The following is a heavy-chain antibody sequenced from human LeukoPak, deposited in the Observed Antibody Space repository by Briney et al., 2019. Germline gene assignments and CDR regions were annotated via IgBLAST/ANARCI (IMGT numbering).Heavy chain of an antibody. J-gene: IGHJ4*02. CDR3: ARTAGRTFDY. V-gene: IGHV1-46*01. Sequence: GGSLRLSCAASGFTFSSYGMHWVRQAPGQGLEWMGIINPSGGSTSYAQKFQGRVTMTRDTSTSTVYMELSSLRSEDTAVYYCARTAGRTFDYWGQGTLVTVSS. D-gene: IGHD6-6*01. CDR1: GFTFSSYG. CDR2: INPSGGST.